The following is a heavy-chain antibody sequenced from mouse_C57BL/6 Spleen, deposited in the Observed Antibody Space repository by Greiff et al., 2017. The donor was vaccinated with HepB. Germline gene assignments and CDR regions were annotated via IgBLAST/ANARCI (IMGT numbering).Heavy chain of an antibody. J-gene: IGHJ2*01. CDR3: TRRAVTVVAPDYFDY. Sequence: VKLQESGAELVRPGASVTLSCKASGYTFTDYEMHWVKQTPVHGLEWIGAIDPETGGTAYNQKFKGKAILTADKSSSTAYMELRRLTSEDSAVYYCTRRAVTVVAPDYFDYWGQGTTLTVSS. D-gene: IGHD1-1*01. CDR1: GYTFTDYE. CDR2: IDPETGGT. V-gene: IGHV1-15*01.